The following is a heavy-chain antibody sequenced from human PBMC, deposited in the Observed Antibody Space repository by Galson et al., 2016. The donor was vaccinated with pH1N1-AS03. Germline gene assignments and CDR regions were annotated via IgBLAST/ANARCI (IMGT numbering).Heavy chain of an antibody. J-gene: IGHJ4*02. D-gene: IGHD3-3*01. Sequence: SLRLSCAVSGFTFRSHGMHWVRQAPGKGLEWISYISDDGRRKYYADSVKGRCTDSRDNSRNTVHLQMDSLENEDTAVYYCARDYIDKFCTDYWGQGALVTVSS. CDR3: ARDYIDKFCTDY. V-gene: IGHV3-30*03. CDR1: GFTFRSHG. CDR2: ISDDGRRK.